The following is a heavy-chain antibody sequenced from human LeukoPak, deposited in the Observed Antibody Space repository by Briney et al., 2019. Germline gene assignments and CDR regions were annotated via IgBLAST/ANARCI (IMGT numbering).Heavy chain of an antibody. CDR1: GGSISSYY. D-gene: IGHD3-22*01. V-gene: IGHV4-59*01. CDR2: RYYSGTN. J-gene: IGHJ4*02. Sequence: AETLSLTCTVSGGSISSYYWSWIRQPPGKGLEWIGYRYYSGTNNSNPSLKSRVTISVDTSKNQFSLKLSSVTAADTAVYYCARYYDRRGSLDYWGQGTLV. CDR3: ARYYDRRGSLDY.